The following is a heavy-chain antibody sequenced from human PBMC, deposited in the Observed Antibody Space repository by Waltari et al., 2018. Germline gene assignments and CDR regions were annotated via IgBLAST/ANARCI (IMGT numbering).Heavy chain of an antibody. CDR1: GGSISSHY. J-gene: IGHJ6*02. Sequence: QVQLQESGPGLVKPSETLSLTCTVSGGSISSHYWSWIRQPPGKGLEWIGYIYYSGSTNYNPSLKSRVTISVDTSKNQFSLKLSSVTAADTAVYYCARAYYGSGSYYPRDGMDVWGQGTTVTVSS. D-gene: IGHD3-10*01. CDR2: IYYSGST. V-gene: IGHV4-59*11. CDR3: ARAYYGSGSYYPRDGMDV.